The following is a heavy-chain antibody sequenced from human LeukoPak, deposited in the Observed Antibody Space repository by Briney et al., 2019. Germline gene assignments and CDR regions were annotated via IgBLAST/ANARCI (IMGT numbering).Heavy chain of an antibody. CDR3: AREHPGELPDY. CDR1: GGSISSYY. J-gene: IGHJ4*02. CDR2: IYYSGST. Sequence: SETLSLTCTVSGGSISSYYGSWIRQPPGKGLEWIGYIYYSGSTNYNPSLKSRVTISVDTSKNQFSLKLSSVTAADTAVYYCAREHPGELPDYWGQGTLVTVSS. D-gene: IGHD1-26*01. V-gene: IGHV4-59*01.